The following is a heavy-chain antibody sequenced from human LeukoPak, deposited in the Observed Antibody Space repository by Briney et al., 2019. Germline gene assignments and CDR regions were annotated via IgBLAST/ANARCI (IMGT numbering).Heavy chain of an antibody. V-gene: IGHV1-69*05. CDR3: AREGGTLYEGDYYYYYMDV. CDR2: IIPIFGTA. CDR1: GGTFISYA. J-gene: IGHJ6*03. Sequence: SVKVSCKASGGTFISYAISWVRQAPGQGLEWMGGIIPIFGTANYAQKFQGRVTITTDESTSTAYMELSSLRSEDTAVYYCAREGGTLYEGDYYYYYMDVWGKGTTVTVSS. D-gene: IGHD5/OR15-5a*01.